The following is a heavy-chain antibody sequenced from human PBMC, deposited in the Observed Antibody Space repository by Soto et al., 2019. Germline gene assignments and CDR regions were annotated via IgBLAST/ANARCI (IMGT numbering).Heavy chain of an antibody. CDR2: ISHDGSNT. V-gene: IGHV3-30*18. J-gene: IGHJ2*01. CDR3: AKEPVGPDWYFDL. Sequence: GGSLRLSCAVSGFTFSAYGIRCVRQAPGKGLEWVAVISHDGSNTNYADSVKGRFTFSRDNSKDTVYLKMYSLRAEDTAVYYCAKEPVGPDWYFDLWGRGTLVTAPQ. CDR1: GFTFSAYG.